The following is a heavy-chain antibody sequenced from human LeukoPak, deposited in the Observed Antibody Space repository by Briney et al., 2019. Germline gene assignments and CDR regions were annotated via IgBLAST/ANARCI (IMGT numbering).Heavy chain of an antibody. V-gene: IGHV4-59*03. CDR2: IYYSGST. Sequence: TSETLSLTCTVSGASISSYYWSWVRQPPGKGLEWIGSIYYSGSTNYNPSLKSRVTISVDTSKTQFSLKVTSVTAADTAVYYCSRSVAPGAWFDPWGQGTLVTV. CDR1: GASISSYY. D-gene: IGHD6-6*01. J-gene: IGHJ5*02. CDR3: SRSVAPGAWFDP.